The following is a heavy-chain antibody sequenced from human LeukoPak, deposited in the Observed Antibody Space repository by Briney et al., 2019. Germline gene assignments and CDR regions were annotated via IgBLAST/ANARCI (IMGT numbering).Heavy chain of an antibody. CDR3: ARDIVMWLVQNAFDI. D-gene: IGHD6-19*01. CDR1: GFTFSSYG. V-gene: IGHV3-33*01. CDR2: IWYDGSNK. J-gene: IGHJ3*02. Sequence: GGSLRLSCAASGFTFSSYGMHWVRQAPGKGLEWVAVIWYDGSNKYYADSVKGRFTISRDNSKNTLYLQMNSLRAEDTAVYYCARDIVMWLVQNAFDIWGQGTMVTVSS.